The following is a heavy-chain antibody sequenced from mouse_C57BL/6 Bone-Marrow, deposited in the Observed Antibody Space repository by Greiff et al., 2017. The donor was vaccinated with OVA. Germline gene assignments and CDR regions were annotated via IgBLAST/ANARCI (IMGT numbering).Heavy chain of an antibody. J-gene: IGHJ1*03. CDR2: INPSSGST. CDR3: ARSGGSSYGYFGV. D-gene: IGHD1-1*01. CDR1: GYTFTSYT. V-gene: IGHV1-4*01. Sequence: QVQLQQSGAELARPGASVKMSCKASGYTFTSYTMHWVKQRPGQGLEWIGYINPSSGSTKYNQKFKDKATLTADKSSSTAYMQLSSLTSEASAVYYCARSGGSSYGYFGVWGTGTTVTVSS.